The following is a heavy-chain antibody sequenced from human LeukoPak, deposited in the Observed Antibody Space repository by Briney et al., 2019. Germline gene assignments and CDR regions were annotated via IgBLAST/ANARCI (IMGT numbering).Heavy chain of an antibody. D-gene: IGHD1-14*01. CDR2: ISGDGSST. CDR3: VRGGVPPEALGDTFDI. V-gene: IGHV3-74*01. J-gene: IGHJ3*02. Sequence: GGSLRLSCAASGFPFRNYWMHWVRHGPGKGLVWVSRISGDGSSTRYADSVKDRFTISRDNAKNTLYLQMNSLGVDDTAVYFCVRGGVPPEALGDTFDIWGQGTMVTVSS. CDR1: GFPFRNYW.